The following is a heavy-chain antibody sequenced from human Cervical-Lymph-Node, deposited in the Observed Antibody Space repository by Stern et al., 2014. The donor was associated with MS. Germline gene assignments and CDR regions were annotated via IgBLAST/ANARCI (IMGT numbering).Heavy chain of an antibody. Sequence: EVQLVESGGGLVQPGGSLRLSCEASGFPVGASYMNWVRQAPGKGLEWVSRIHTVGTTHYADSVKGRFTISRANAKNALYLQMDRLTGEDTAVYYCAREIAGRRFEDWGRGTLVAVSP. J-gene: IGHJ4*02. D-gene: IGHD6-6*01. CDR1: GFPVGASY. CDR2: IHTVGTT. CDR3: AREIAGRRFED. V-gene: IGHV3-66*01.